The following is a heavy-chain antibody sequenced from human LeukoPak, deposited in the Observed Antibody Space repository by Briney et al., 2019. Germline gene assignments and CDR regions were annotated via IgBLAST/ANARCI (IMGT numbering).Heavy chain of an antibody. Sequence: GGSLRLSCAASGFTFSSFGMYWVRQAPGKGLEGVAAVSFDGDNEDYGDSVKGRFTISRDNSKNTLYLQMNSLRAEDTAVYYCASGGCSGTTCSFRHWGQGTLVTVSS. CDR1: GFTFSSFG. CDR3: ASGGCSGTTCSFRH. CDR2: VSFDGDNE. J-gene: IGHJ1*01. D-gene: IGHD2-2*01. V-gene: IGHV3-30*04.